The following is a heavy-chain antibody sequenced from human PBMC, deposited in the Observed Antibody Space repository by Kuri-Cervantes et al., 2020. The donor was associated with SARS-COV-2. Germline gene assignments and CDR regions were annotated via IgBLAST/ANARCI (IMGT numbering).Heavy chain of an antibody. J-gene: IGHJ5*02. CDR1: GGSISSSSYY. CDR3: ARQMMSSITIFGVVITRNWFDP. Sequence: GSLRLSCTVSGGSISSSSYYWGWIRQPPGKGLEWIGSIYYSGSTYYNPSLKSRVTISVDTSKNQFSLKLSSVTAADAAVYYCARQMMSSITIFGVVITRNWFDPWGQGTLVTVSS. CDR2: IYYSGST. D-gene: IGHD3-3*01. V-gene: IGHV4-39*01.